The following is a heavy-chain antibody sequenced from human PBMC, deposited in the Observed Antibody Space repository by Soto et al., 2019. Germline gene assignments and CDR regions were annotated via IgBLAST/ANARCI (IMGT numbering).Heavy chain of an antibody. CDR1: GYNFANFW. CDR3: AAGYSTGLDAFEI. Sequence: EVQLVQSGAEAKKPGESLRISCKGSGYNFANFWIGWVRQMPGKGLEWMGMIFPGDSDTKNSPSLEGQITMSVDKSDSSAYLQWRSLKASATAIYYCAAGYSTGLDAFEIWGQGTMVTVSS. CDR2: IFPGDSDT. V-gene: IGHV5-51*01. J-gene: IGHJ3*02. D-gene: IGHD2-8*02.